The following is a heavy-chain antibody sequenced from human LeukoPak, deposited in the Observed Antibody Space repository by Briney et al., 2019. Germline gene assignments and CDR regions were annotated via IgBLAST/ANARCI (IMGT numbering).Heavy chain of an antibody. CDR3: ARANALYCSSTSCLFDY. Sequence: ASVKVSCKASGYTFTGYYMHWVRQAPGQGLEWMAWVNPNSGGTYYAQNFHDRITMTRDTSISTAYMELSRLRSDDTAIYYCARANALYCSSTSCLFDYWGQGTLVTVSS. J-gene: IGHJ4*02. CDR2: VNPNSGGT. D-gene: IGHD2-2*01. CDR1: GYTFTGYY. V-gene: IGHV1-2*02.